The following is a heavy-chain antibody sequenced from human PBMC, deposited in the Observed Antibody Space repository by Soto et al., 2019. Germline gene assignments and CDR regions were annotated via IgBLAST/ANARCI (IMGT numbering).Heavy chain of an antibody. CDR3: AREGVSSRWYNYYGMDV. V-gene: IGHV4-59*01. CDR2: IYYSGST. Sequence: QVQLRESGPGLVKPSETLFLTCTVSGGSISSYYWSWIRQPPGKGLEWIGYIYYSGSTNYNPSLKSRVTISVDTSKNQFSLKLSSVTAADTAVYYCAREGVSSRWYNYYGMDVWGQGTTVTVSS. D-gene: IGHD6-13*01. J-gene: IGHJ6*02. CDR1: GGSISSYY.